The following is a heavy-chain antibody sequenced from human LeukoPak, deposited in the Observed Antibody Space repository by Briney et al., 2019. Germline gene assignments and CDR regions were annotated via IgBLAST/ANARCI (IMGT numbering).Heavy chain of an antibody. CDR3: ARVNTSFGVDIVSLGAEFEF. CDR2: ISYDGTKK. J-gene: IGHJ4*02. V-gene: IGHV3-30*03. D-gene: IGHD3-3*01. CDR1: GFTFSTYA. Sequence: PGGSLRLSCAASGFTFSTYAMHWVRQAPGKGLECVSVISYDGTKKDSAAAEKGLFTTSRDNSNGTLYLQMNSVRPEDTALYYCARVNTSFGVDIVSLGAEFEFWGQGALVTVSS.